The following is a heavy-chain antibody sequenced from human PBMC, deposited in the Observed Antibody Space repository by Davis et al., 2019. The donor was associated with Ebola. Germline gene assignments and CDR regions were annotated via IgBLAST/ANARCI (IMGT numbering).Heavy chain of an antibody. CDR2: IYYSGST. Sequence: MPSETLSLTCTVFGGSISSGGYYWTWIRRHPGKDLEWIGYIYYSGSTYYNPSLKSRVIISIDTSKNEFSLKVNSVTAADTAVYYCARSANYGPVDYWGQGTLVTVSS. J-gene: IGHJ4*02. CDR1: GGSISSGGYY. CDR3: ARSANYGPVDY. V-gene: IGHV4-31*03. D-gene: IGHD4-17*01.